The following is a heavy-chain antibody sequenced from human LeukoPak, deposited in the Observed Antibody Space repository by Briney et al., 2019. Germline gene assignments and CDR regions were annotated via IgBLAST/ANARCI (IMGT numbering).Heavy chain of an antibody. CDR1: GYSSTNYG. D-gene: IGHD2-21*02. CDR2: IHIYRGNT. V-gene: IGHV1-18*01. CDR3: ARDSPVVVVTDRNHGADNWFDP. J-gene: IGHJ5*02. Sequence: GASVKVSCKASGYSSTNYGISWVRQAPGQGLEWMGWIHIYRGNTNYAQKFQGRVTITADESTSTAYMELSSLRSEDTAVYYCARDSPVVVVTDRNHGADNWFDPWGQGTLVTVSS.